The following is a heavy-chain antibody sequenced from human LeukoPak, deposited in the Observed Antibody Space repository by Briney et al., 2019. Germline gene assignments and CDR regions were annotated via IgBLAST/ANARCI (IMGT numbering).Heavy chain of an antibody. CDR1: GDSVSRSDSY. CDR3: ARRRYYDGSGDLE. J-gene: IGHJ1*01. Sequence: SETLSLTCSVSGDSVSRSDSYWDWIRQPPGKGLEWIGTIYYSGRTYYSPSLKSRVTMSVDPSNDQFSLSLMSVTAADTAVYYCARRRYYDGSGDLEWGQGTLLSVSS. CDR2: IYYSGRT. V-gene: IGHV4-39*01. D-gene: IGHD3-22*01.